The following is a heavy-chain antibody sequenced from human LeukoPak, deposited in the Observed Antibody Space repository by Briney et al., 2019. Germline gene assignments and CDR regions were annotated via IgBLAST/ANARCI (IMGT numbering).Heavy chain of an antibody. CDR3: AISGGFVDPFDP. CDR1: GYSISSGYY. CDR2: IYHSGST. D-gene: IGHD3-10*01. Sequence: KTSETLSLTCTVSGYSISSGYYWGWIRQPPGKGLEWIGSIYHSGSTYYNPSLKSRVTISVDTSKNQFSLKLSSVTAADTAVYYCAISGGFVDPFDPWGQGTLVTVSS. V-gene: IGHV4-38-2*02. J-gene: IGHJ5*02.